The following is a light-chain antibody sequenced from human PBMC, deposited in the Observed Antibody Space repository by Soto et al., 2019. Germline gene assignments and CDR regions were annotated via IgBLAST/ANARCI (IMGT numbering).Light chain of an antibody. CDR1: SSNIGAPYD. CDR3: QSYDISLHNYV. CDR2: GDN. Sequence: QPVLTQSPSVSGAPGQRVTISCTGSSSNIGAPYDVHWYQHLPGTAPKLLIFGDNNRPSGVPDRFSGSKSGTSASLAITRLQAEDEADYYCQSYDISLHNYVFGTGTKLTVL. J-gene: IGLJ1*01. V-gene: IGLV1-40*01.